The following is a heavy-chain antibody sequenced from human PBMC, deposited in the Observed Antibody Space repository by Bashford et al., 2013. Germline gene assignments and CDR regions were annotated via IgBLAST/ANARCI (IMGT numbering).Heavy chain of an antibody. CDR3: TRDGPGATSDY. D-gene: IGHD1-26*01. CDR2: IHSDGSTT. Sequence: GGSLRLSCAASGFTFSGYWMHWVRQVPGKGLVWVSRIHSDGSTTDYADSVKGRFTISRDNAKNTLYLQMNSLRAEDTAMYYCTRDGPGATSDYWGQGTLVTVSS. CDR1: GFTFSGYW. J-gene: IGHJ4*02. V-gene: IGHV3-74*01.